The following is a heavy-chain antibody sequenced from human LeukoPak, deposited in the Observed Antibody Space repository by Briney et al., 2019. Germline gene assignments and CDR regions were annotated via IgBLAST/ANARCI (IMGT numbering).Heavy chain of an antibody. D-gene: IGHD5-12*01. Sequence: SETLSLTCIVSGGSISGYYWTWIRQPPGKGLEWIGYIYYSGGTFYNPSLKNRVTISLDTSNNQVSLKLDSVTVADTAVYYCASSEATATPPPYGMDVWGQGTTVTVSS. CDR3: ASSEATATPPPYGMDV. CDR2: IYYSGGT. J-gene: IGHJ6*02. CDR1: GGSISGYY. V-gene: IGHV4-59*06.